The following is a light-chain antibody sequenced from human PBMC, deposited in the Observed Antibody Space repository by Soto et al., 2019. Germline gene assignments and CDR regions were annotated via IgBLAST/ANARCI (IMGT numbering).Light chain of an antibody. CDR3: ASWDDSLSDPV. CDR1: SSNIGTNY. Sequence: QSVLTQPPSLSGTPGQRVTISCSGTSSNIGTNYLYWYKQLPGTTPKLLIYSNDERPSGVPDRFSGSMSGTSASLAISGLRSEDEADYYCASWDDSLSDPVFGGGTKRTVL. V-gene: IGLV1-47*02. J-gene: IGLJ3*02. CDR2: SND.